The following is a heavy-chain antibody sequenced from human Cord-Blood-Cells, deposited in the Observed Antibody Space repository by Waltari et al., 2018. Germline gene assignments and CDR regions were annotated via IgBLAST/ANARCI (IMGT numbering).Heavy chain of an antibody. D-gene: IGHD1-26*01. J-gene: IGHJ6*02. CDR2: INPNRGGT. Sequence: QVQLVQSGAEVKKPGASVKVSCKASGYTFTGYYMHWVRQAPGQGLEWMGWINPNRGGTNYAQKFQGWVTITRDTSISTAYMELSRLRSDDTAVYYCARTSIVGATRYYYYGMDVWGQGTTVTVSS. CDR3: ARTSIVGATRYYYYGMDV. CDR1: GYTFTGYY. V-gene: IGHV1-2*04.